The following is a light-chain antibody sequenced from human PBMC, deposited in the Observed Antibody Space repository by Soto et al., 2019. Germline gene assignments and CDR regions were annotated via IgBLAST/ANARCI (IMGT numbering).Light chain of an antibody. J-gene: IGLJ3*02. CDR1: SSDVGAYNY. CDR2: EVN. V-gene: IGLV2-14*01. CDR3: SSYTASSTSWV. Sequence: QSALTQPASVSGSPGQSITISCTGTSSDVGAYNYISWYQHHPGDVPKLIIYEVNDRPSGISNRFSGSKSGNTASLTISGLQPEDEADYYCSSYTASSTSWVFGGGTKVTVL.